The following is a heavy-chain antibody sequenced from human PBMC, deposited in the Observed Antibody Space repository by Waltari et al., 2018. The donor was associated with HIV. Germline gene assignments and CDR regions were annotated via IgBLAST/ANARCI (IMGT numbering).Heavy chain of an antibody. J-gene: IGHJ4*02. V-gene: IGHV4-34*02. CDR3: ARGSRLGELSPSAY. CDR1: GGSFSGYY. D-gene: IGHD3-16*02. Sequence: QVQLQQWGAGLLKPSETLSLTCAVYGGSFSGYYWTWIRQSPGKGLEWIGEINHRGSINYGPSFKSRVTMSVDTSKNQFSLKMRPVTAADTAVYYCARGSRLGELSPSAYWGQGALITVAS. CDR2: INHRGSI.